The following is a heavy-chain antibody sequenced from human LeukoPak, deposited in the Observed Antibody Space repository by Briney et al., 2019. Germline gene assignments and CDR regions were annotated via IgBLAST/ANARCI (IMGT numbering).Heavy chain of an antibody. CDR1: GGTFSSYA. Sequence: ASVKVSCKASGGTFSSYAISWVRQAPGQGLEWMGGIIPIFGTANYAQKFQGRVTITADESTSTAYMELSSLRSEDTAVYYCVRDARGAAAADDAFDIWGQGTMVTVSS. CDR3: VRDARGAAAADDAFDI. V-gene: IGHV1-69*13. CDR2: IIPIFGTA. J-gene: IGHJ3*02. D-gene: IGHD6-13*01.